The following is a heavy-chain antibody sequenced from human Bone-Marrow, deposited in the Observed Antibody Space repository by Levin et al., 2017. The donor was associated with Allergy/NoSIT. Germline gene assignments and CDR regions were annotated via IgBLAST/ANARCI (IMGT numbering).Heavy chain of an antibody. J-gene: IGHJ5*02. CDR1: GFSFSSYA. CDR2: ISRDSGST. CDR3: AQEAFVVAA. V-gene: IGHV3-23*01. D-gene: IGHD6-19*01. Sequence: GGSLRLSCAASGFSFSSYAMTWVRQPPGKGLEWVSSISRDSGSTYYADSVKGRFTISRDNSNNMVYLQMNSLRAEETAVYYCAQEAFVVAAWGQGTLVTVSS.